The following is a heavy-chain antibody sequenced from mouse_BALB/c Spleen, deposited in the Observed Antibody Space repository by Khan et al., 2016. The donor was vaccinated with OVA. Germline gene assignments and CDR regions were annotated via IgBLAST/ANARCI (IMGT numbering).Heavy chain of an antibody. Sequence: VQLVESGPGLVAPSQSLSITCTISGFSLTNYGVHWVRQPPGKGLEWLVVIWSDGTTTYDSALKSRLTISKDNSKCQVFLKMDSRQTDDTAMYYCARQPYYHYYVMDYWGQGTSVTVSS. V-gene: IGHV2-6-1*01. CDR3: ARQPYYHYYVMDY. J-gene: IGHJ4*01. CDR2: IWSDGTT. D-gene: IGHD2-10*01. CDR1: GFSLTNYG.